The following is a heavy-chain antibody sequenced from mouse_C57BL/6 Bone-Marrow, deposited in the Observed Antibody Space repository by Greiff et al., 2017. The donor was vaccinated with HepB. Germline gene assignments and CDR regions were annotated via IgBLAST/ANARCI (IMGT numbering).Heavy chain of an antibody. CDR3: ARDGFTTVVGYPFY. D-gene: IGHD1-1*01. V-gene: IGHV3-6*01. CDR1: GYSITSGYY. CDR2: ISYDGSN. Sequence: EVKLMESGPGLVKPSQSLSLTCSVTGYSITSGYYWNWIRQFPGNKLEWMGYISYDGSNNYNPSLKNRISITRDTSKNQFFLKLNSVTTEDTATYYCARDGFTTVVGYPFYWGQGTLVTVSA. J-gene: IGHJ3*01.